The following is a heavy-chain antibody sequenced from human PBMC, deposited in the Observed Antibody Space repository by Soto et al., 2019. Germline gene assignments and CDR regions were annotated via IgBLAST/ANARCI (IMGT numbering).Heavy chain of an antibody. J-gene: IGHJ5*02. V-gene: IGHV4-39*01. CDR3: ARQASGYYYGWFDP. Sequence: QLLLQESGPGLVEPSETLSLTCTVSGGSILDSTYYWAWIRQSRGKGLQWIGTIFYSGGTFYTPSLTSRVTMSVDTSNNQLSLKLSSVTAADTAVYYCARQASGYYYGWFDPWGQGTLVTVSS. CDR1: GGSILDSTYY. CDR2: IFYSGGT. D-gene: IGHD3-22*01.